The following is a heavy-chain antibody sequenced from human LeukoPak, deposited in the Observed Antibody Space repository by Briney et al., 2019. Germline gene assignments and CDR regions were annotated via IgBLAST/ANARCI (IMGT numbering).Heavy chain of an antibody. J-gene: IGHJ4*02. V-gene: IGHV3-23*01. Sequence: GLSLRLSCAVSGFTFRNYVMNWVRQAPGKGLEWVSGISGSGSNANYADSVKRRFTISRDNSKNTLYLQMNSLTAEDTAVYYCARRDVVAGRWLFFDSWGQGTLVTVSS. D-gene: IGHD3-22*01. CDR1: GFTFRNYV. CDR2: ISGSGSNA. CDR3: ARRDVVAGRWLFFDS.